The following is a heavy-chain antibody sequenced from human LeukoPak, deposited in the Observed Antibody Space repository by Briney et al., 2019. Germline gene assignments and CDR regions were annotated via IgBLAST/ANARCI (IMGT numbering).Heavy chain of an antibody. J-gene: IGHJ4*02. CDR3: ARWSVAGTGLFDY. D-gene: IGHD6-19*01. V-gene: IGHV4-39*01. CDR2: IYYSGST. CDR1: GGSISSSSYY. Sequence: SQTLSPTCTVSGGSISSSSYYWGWIRQPPGKGLEWIGSIYYSGSTYYNPSLKSRVTISVDTAKNQFSLKLSSVTAADTAVYYCARWSVAGTGLFDYWGQGTLVTVSS.